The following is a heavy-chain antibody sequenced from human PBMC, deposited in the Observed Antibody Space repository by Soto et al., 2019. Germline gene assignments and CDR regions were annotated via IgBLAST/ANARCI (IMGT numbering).Heavy chain of an antibody. V-gene: IGHV1-18*01. CDR1: GYTFTSYA. CDR3: ARDAPPADY. CDR2: ISAYNGNT. J-gene: IGHJ4*02. Sequence: QVQLVQSGAEVKKPGASVKVSCKASGYTFTSYAISWVRQAPGQGLEWMGWISAYNGNTNYAQRLQGRVTMTTETSKSTAYMELRSLRYDDTAVYYCARDAPPADYWGQGTLVTVSS.